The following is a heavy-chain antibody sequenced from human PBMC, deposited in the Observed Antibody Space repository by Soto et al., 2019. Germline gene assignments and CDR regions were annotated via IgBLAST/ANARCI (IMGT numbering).Heavy chain of an antibody. CDR3: ARSRDGYNLNPIDQ. V-gene: IGHV4-59*01. Sequence: QVQLQVSGPGLVKPSATLSLSCTVSTGSTNSFYWSWTRQPPGKGLEWIGYFFYTGSTNHNPSLKSRVTISLDMSSSQFSLSLSSVTAADTAMYYCARSRDGYNLNPIDQWGQGLLVTVSS. CDR2: FFYTGST. CDR1: TGSTNSFY. J-gene: IGHJ4*02. D-gene: IGHD5-12*01.